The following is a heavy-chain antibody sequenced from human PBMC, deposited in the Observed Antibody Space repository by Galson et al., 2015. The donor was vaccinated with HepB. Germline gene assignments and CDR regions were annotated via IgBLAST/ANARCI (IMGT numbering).Heavy chain of an antibody. CDR1: GGSISSYY. V-gene: IGHV4-4*07. CDR2: IYTSGST. D-gene: IGHD6-6*01. Sequence: TLSLTCTVSGGSISSYYWSWIRQPAGKGLEWIGHIYTSGSTSYNPSLKSRVTMSVDTSKNQFSLKLSSVTAADTAVYYCARDYSSSSPFDYWGQGTLVTVSS. CDR3: ARDYSSSSPFDY. J-gene: IGHJ4*02.